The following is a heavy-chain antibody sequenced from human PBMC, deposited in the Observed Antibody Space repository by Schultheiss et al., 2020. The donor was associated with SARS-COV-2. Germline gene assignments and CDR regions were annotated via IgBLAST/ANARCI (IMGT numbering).Heavy chain of an antibody. CDR2: ISWNSGSI. Sequence: GGSLRLSCAASGFTFDDYAMHWVRQAPGKGLEWVSGISWNSGSIGYADSVKGRFTISRDNAKNSLYLQMNSLRAEDTAVYYCAKARSGSSGPVAYWGQGTLVTVSS. CDR1: GFTFDDYA. D-gene: IGHD1-26*01. J-gene: IGHJ4*02. V-gene: IGHV3-9*01. CDR3: AKARSGSSGPVAY.